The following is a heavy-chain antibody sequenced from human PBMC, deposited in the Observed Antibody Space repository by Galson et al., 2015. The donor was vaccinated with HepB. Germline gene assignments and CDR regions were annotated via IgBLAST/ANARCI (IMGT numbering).Heavy chain of an antibody. D-gene: IGHD2-2*01. CDR3: ARYCGTVSCYFAFDI. CDR1: GYTFTSYD. CDR2: ISGYNGNT. V-gene: IGHV1-18*01. J-gene: IGHJ3*02. Sequence: SVKVSCKASGYTFTSYDITWVRQAAGQGLEWMAWISGYNGNTKYAQQLQGRVTVTTDTSTSTAYMELRSLRSDDTAVYYCARYCGTVSCYFAFDIWGQGTMVTVSS.